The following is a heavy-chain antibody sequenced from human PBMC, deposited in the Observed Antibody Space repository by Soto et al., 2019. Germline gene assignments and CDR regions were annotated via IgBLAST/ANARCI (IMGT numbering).Heavy chain of an antibody. D-gene: IGHD3-10*01. Sequence: QVQLQESGPGLVKPSQTLSLTCTVSGGSISSGGYYWSWIRQHPGKGLEWIGYIYYSGSTYYNPSLKSRVTISVDTSKNQFSPKLSSVTAADTAVYYCARDKEAWFGEHNKGREVYYFDYWGQGTLVTVSS. J-gene: IGHJ4*02. CDR1: GGSISSGGYY. CDR2: IYYSGST. V-gene: IGHV4-31*03. CDR3: ARDKEAWFGEHNKGREVYYFDY.